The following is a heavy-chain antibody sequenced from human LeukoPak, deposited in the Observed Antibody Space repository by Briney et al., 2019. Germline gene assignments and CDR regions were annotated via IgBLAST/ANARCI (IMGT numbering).Heavy chain of an antibody. V-gene: IGHV4-34*01. CDR1: GGSFSGYY. Sequence: SETLSLTCAVYGGSFSGYYWSWIRQPPGKGLEWIGEINHSGSTNYNPSLKSRVTISVDTSKNQFSLKLSSVTAADTAVYYCARGRHYGDWWYMDVWGEGTTVTVSS. CDR3: ARGRHYGDWWYMDV. D-gene: IGHD4-17*01. J-gene: IGHJ6*03. CDR2: INHSGST.